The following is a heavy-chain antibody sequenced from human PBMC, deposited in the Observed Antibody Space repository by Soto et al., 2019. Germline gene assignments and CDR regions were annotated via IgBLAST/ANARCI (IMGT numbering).Heavy chain of an antibody. CDR2: IYYSGST. V-gene: IGHV4-61*01. CDR3: ARRRVVAATFIVLDY. J-gene: IGHJ4*02. CDR1: GGSVSSGSYY. Sequence: QVQLQESGPGLVKPSETLSLTCTVSGGSVSSGSYYWSWIRQPPGKGLEWIGYIYYSGSTNYNPSLKSRVTISVDTSKNQFSLKLSSVTAADTAVYYCARRRVVAATFIVLDYWCQGTLVTVSS. D-gene: IGHD2-15*01.